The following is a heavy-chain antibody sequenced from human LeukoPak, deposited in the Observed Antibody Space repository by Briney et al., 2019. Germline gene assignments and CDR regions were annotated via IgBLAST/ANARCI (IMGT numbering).Heavy chain of an antibody. V-gene: IGHV3-30*02. CDR2: IRYDGSNQ. CDR1: GFTFSNHG. D-gene: IGHD1-26*01. CDR3: AKEVGVTTRGSFAY. J-gene: IGHJ4*02. Sequence: GGSLRLSCAASGFTFSNHGMLWVRQAPGRGLEWVAFIRYDGSNQYYADSVKGRFTISRDSSKNTLYLQMNNLRDEDMAVYYCAKEVGVTTRGSFAYWGQGTLVTVSS.